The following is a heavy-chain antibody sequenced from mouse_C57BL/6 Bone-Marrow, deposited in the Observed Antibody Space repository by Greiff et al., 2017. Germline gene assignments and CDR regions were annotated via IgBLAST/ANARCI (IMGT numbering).Heavy chain of an antibody. Sequence: VQLQESGPGLVQPSQSLSITCTVSGFSLTSYGVHWVRQSPGKGLEWLGVIWSGGSTDYNAAFISRLSISKDNSKSQVFFKMNSLQADDTAIYYWARNYYGSSNWYFDVWGTGTTVTVSS. CDR3: ARNYYGSSNWYFDV. D-gene: IGHD1-1*01. V-gene: IGHV2-2*01. CDR2: IWSGGST. CDR1: GFSLTSYG. J-gene: IGHJ1*03.